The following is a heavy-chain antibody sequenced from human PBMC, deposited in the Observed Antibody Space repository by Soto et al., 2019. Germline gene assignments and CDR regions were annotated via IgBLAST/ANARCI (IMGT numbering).Heavy chain of an antibody. Sequence: GGSLRLSCAASGFTFSNAWMSWVRQAPGKGLEWVGRIKSKTDGGTTDYAAPVKGRFTISRDDSKNTLYLQMNSLKTEDTAVYYCTXGDILTGYYPFYNWFDPWGQGTLVTVSS. J-gene: IGHJ5*02. CDR1: GFTFSNAW. CDR2: IKSKTDGGTT. D-gene: IGHD3-9*01. V-gene: IGHV3-15*01. CDR3: TXGDILTGYYPFYNWFDP.